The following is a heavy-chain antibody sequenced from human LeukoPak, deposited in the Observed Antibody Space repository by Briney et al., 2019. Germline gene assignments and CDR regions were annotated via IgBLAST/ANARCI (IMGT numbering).Heavy chain of an antibody. CDR1: GFTFSDYA. J-gene: IGHJ5*02. CDR2: ISGSGDST. V-gene: IGHV3-23*01. Sequence: GGSLRLSCAASGFTFSDYAMNWVRQAPGKGLEWVLGISGSGDSTWSADSVKGRFTISRDNAKNSLYLQMNSLRAEDTAVYYCARAGGSSSWYLGPDWFDPWGQGTLVTVSS. CDR3: ARAGGSSSWYLGPDWFDP. D-gene: IGHD6-13*01.